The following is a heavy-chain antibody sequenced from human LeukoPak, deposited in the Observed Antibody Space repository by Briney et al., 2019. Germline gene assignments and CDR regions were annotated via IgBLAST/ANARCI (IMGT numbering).Heavy chain of an antibody. CDR1: GFTLRSYS. Sequence: GGSLRLSCAASGFTLRSYSMNWVRQAPGKGLEWVSSISDSDNSMYYANSVKGRFTISRDNTKNSLYLQMNSLRAEDTAVYYCAKWYCTTSTCYYDYWGQGTLVTVSS. CDR2: ISDSDNSM. CDR3: AKWYCTTSTCYYDY. V-gene: IGHV3-21*01. J-gene: IGHJ4*02. D-gene: IGHD2-8*01.